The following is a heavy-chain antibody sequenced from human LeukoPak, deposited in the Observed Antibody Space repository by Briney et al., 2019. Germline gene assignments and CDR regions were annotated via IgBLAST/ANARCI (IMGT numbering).Heavy chain of an antibody. CDR3: AREIRLRYFDWLLSPLVGAFDI. Sequence: ASVKVSCKASGYTFTSYGISWVRQAPGQGLEWMGWISAYNGNTNYAQKRQGRVTMTTDTSTSTAYMELRSMRSDDTAVYYCAREIRLRYFDWLLSPLVGAFDIWGQGTMVTVSS. J-gene: IGHJ3*02. CDR2: ISAYNGNT. CDR1: GYTFTSYG. V-gene: IGHV1-18*01. D-gene: IGHD3-9*01.